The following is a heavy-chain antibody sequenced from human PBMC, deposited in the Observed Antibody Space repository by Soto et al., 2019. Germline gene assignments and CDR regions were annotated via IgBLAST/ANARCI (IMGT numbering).Heavy chain of an antibody. CDR2: IYYSGST. D-gene: IGHD2-15*01. V-gene: IGHV4-59*08. CDR1: GVSISSYY. CDR3: ARLGYCSGGSCYWRSAFDI. Sequence: SETLSLXCTVSGVSISSYYWSWIRQPPGKGLEWIGYIYYSGSTNYNPSLKSRVIISGDTSKNQFSLKLSSVTAADTAVYYCARLGYCSGGSCYWRSAFDIWGQGTMVTVSS. J-gene: IGHJ3*02.